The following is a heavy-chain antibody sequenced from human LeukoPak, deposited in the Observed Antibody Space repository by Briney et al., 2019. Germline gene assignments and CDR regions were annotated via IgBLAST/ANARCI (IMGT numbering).Heavy chain of an antibody. CDR1: RGSFSGYY. Sequence: SGTLSLTRVVYRGSFSGYYWSWIRPPPGKGLECIGEINHGGSTNYNPSLKRRVTISVDTSKNQFSLRLSSVTAADTAVYYCARVHSNYLQLWLSHFDYWGQGTLVTVSS. D-gene: IGHD5-18*01. CDR3: ARVHSNYLQLWLSHFDY. CDR2: INHGGST. J-gene: IGHJ4*02. V-gene: IGHV4-34*01.